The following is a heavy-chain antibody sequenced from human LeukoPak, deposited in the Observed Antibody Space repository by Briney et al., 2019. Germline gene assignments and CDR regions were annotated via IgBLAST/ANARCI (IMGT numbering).Heavy chain of an antibody. V-gene: IGHV3-30*04. D-gene: IGHD5-24*01. CDR1: GFTFTRYA. CDR3: ARDDALATDGFDS. Sequence: GGSLRLSCVASGFTFTRYAMHWVRQAPGKGLEWVTVVSYDGNDKYYADSVKGRFTISRDNSKNTVYLRMNSLRAEDTAVYYCARDDALATDGFDSWGQGTLVTASS. CDR2: VSYDGNDK. J-gene: IGHJ4*02.